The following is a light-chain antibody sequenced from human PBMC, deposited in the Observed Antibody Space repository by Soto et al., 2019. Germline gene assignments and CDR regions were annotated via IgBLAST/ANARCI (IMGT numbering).Light chain of an antibody. CDR1: SSDVGGYNY. CDR2: DVS. CDR3: CSYAGSYTYV. V-gene: IGLV2-11*01. Sequence: QPVLTQPRSVSVSPGQSVTISCTGTSSDVGGYNYVSWYQQHPGKAPKLMIYDVSKRPSGVPDRFSGSKSGNTASLTISGLQAEDEADYYCCSYAGSYTYVFGTGTKVTVL. J-gene: IGLJ1*01.